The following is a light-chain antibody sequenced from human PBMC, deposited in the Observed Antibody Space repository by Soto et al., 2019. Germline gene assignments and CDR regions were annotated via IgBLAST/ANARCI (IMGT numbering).Light chain of an antibody. V-gene: IGKV3-15*01. CDR3: QHYNEWPLT. Sequence: ERVMTQFPATLSVSPGAKATLSCRASQTVSNNLAWYQQKPGQAPRLLIYFASTRATGVPARFSGSGSGTEFTLTISTLQSVDSAVYYCQHYNEWPLTFGGGTKLETK. CDR2: FAS. J-gene: IGKJ4*01. CDR1: QTVSNN.